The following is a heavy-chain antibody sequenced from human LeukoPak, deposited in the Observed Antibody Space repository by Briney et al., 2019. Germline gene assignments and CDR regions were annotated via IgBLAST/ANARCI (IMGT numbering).Heavy chain of an antibody. V-gene: IGHV4-61*09. CDR2: IYTSGST. CDR1: GGSVSTGGYS. CDR3: ARDLRGGSYYYYYYYMDV. Sequence: SETLSLTCTVSGGSVSTGGYSWSCIRQPAGKGLEWIGHIYTSGSTNYKPSLKSRVTISVDTSKNQFSLKLSSVTAADTAVYYCARDLRGGSYYYYYYYMDVWGKGTTVTVSS. J-gene: IGHJ6*03. D-gene: IGHD2-15*01.